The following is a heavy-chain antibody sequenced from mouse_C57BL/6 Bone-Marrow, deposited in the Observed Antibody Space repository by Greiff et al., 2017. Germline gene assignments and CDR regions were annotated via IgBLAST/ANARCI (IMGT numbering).Heavy chain of an antibody. D-gene: IGHD1-1*01. J-gene: IGHJ1*03. CDR3: AKTPFYYGSSYYWYFDV. Sequence: VQLQQSGPGLVQPSQSLSITCTVSGFSLTSYGVHWVRQSPGKGLEWLGVIWRGGSTDYNAAFMSRLSITKDNSKSQVFFKMNSLQADDTAIYYCAKTPFYYGSSYYWYFDVWGTGTTVTVSS. CDR2: IWRGGST. CDR1: GFSLTSYG. V-gene: IGHV2-5*01.